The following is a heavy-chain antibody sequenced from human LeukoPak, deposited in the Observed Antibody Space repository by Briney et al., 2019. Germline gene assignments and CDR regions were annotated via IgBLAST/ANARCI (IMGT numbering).Heavy chain of an antibody. V-gene: IGHV3-23*01. CDR3: ANSPRGQQPVQHY. Sequence: GGSLRLSCAASGFTFSSYAMNWVRQAPGKGLEWVSAISGSGGSTYYADSVKGRFTISRDNSNNTRYLQMNSLRDEDTAVYYCANSPRGQQPVQHYWGQGTLVTVSS. CDR1: GFTFSSYA. CDR2: ISGSGGST. D-gene: IGHD6-13*01. J-gene: IGHJ4*02.